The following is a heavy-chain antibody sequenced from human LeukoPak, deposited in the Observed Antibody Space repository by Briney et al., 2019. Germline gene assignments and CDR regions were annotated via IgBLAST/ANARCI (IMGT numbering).Heavy chain of an antibody. CDR1: GFTVSDYY. J-gene: IGHJ6*03. V-gene: IGHV3-11*01. Sequence: GGSLSLSCAASGFTVSDYYISWIRPADAKGRGWVAYISSSGRTISNTDSVKGRLITSMDKPRNSLYLQMTGLGAEDTAVYYCARDSSLWTYYYYYMDVWGKGTTVTISS. CDR3: ARDSSLWTYYYYYMDV. D-gene: IGHD3-16*01. CDR2: ISSSGRTI.